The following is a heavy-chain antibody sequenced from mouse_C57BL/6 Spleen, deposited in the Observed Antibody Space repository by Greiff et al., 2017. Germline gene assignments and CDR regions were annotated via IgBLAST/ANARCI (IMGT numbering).Heavy chain of an antibody. J-gene: IGHJ2*01. CDR2: IWRGGST. CDR3: AKNDYSNSFFDC. D-gene: IGHD2-5*01. Sequence: QVQLQQSGPGLVQPSQCLSITCTVSGFSLTSYGVHWVRQSPGKGLEWLGVIWRGGSTDYNAAFMSRLSITKDNSKSQVFFKMHSLQADDAAIYYCAKNDYSNSFFDCWGQGTTLTVSS. V-gene: IGHV2-5*01. CDR1: GFSLTSYG.